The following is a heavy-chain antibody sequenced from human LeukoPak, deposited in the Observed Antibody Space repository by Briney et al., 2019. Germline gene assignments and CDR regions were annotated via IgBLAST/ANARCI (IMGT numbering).Heavy chain of an antibody. CDR3: ARGLPPNYYYYMDV. J-gene: IGHJ6*03. V-gene: IGHV4-59*01. CDR2: IYYSGST. CDR1: GGSISSYY. Sequence: SETLSLTCTVSGGSISSYYWSWIRQPPGKGLEWIGYIYYSGSTNYNPSLKSRVTISVDTSKNQFSLKLSSVTAADTAVYYCARGLPPNYYYYMDVWGKGTTVTISS.